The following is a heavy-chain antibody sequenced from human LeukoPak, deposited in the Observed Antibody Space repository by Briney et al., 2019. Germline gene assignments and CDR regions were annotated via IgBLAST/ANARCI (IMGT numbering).Heavy chain of an antibody. CDR3: ARVKAPAAPEDAFDI. Sequence: GGSLRLSCAASGFTFSSYWMSWVRQAPGKGLEWVANIKQDGSEKYYVDSVKGRFTISRDNAKNSLYLQMNSLRAEDTAVYYCARVKAPAAPEDAFDIWGQGTMVTVSS. CDR1: GFTFSSYW. V-gene: IGHV3-7*01. D-gene: IGHD2-2*01. J-gene: IGHJ3*02. CDR2: IKQDGSEK.